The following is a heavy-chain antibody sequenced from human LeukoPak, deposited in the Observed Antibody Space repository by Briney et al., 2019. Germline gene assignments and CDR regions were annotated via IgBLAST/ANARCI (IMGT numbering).Heavy chain of an antibody. CDR3: ARDIGYCSSTTCYYYYMDV. V-gene: IGHV4-39*07. Sequence: SETLCLTCTVSGGFISSSSYYWGWIRQPPGKGLEWVGSIPYSGSTFYNPSLKSRVTISMDTSKNQFSLKLSSVAAADTAVYYCARDIGYCSSTTCYYYYMDVWGKGTTVTVSS. J-gene: IGHJ6*03. CDR1: GGFISSSSYY. D-gene: IGHD2-2*03. CDR2: IPYSGST.